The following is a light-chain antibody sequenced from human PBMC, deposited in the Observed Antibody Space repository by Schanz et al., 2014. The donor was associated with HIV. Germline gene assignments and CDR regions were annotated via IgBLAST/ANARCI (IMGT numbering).Light chain of an antibody. J-gene: IGLJ2*01. CDR2: ALN. CDR3: QSYDNSLSVVV. V-gene: IGLV2-8*01. Sequence: QSALTQPPSASGSPGQSVAISCTGASSDIGVSWYQQYPGNAPKLMIFALNRRTSGVPDRFSGSKSGTSASLAITGLQAEDESDYYCQSYDNSLSVVVFGGGTKLTVL. CDR1: SSDIG.